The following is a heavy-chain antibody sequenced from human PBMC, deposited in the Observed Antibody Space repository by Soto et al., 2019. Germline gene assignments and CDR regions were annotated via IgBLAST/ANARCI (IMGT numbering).Heavy chain of an antibody. CDR2: ISSSGYI. J-gene: IGHJ6*02. D-gene: IGHD2-15*01. CDR3: ARDFSGGSCYPGMDV. Sequence: GGSLRLSCAASGFNFNSYTISWVRQAPGKRLEWLWSISSSGYIFSTDSVRGRFTISRDHAKNSVYLQINSRRAEDTAVYFCARDFSGGSCYPGMDVWGQGTTVTVSS. V-gene: IGHV3-21*01. CDR1: GFNFNSYT.